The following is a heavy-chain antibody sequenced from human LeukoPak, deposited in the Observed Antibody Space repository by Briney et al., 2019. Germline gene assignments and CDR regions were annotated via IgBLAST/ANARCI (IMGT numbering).Heavy chain of an antibody. V-gene: IGHV4-34*01. CDR1: GGSFSGYY. CDR2: INHSGST. Sequence: NPSETLSLTCAVYGGSFSGYYWSWIRQPPGKGLEWIGEINHSGSTNYNPSLKSRVTISVDTSKNQFSLKLSSVTAADTAVYYCARGQRGGSYYFRYWGQGTLVTVSS. D-gene: IGHD1-26*01. CDR3: ARGQRGGSYYFRY. J-gene: IGHJ4*02.